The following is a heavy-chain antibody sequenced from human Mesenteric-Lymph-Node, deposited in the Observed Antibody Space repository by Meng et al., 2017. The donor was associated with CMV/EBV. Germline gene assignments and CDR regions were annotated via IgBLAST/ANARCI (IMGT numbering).Heavy chain of an antibody. Sequence: GGSLRLSCAVSGGSISSSNWWSWVRQPPGKGLEWVAFIRYDEGNKYYADSVKGRFTISRDNSENTLYLQMNSLRAEDTAVYYCAKAWGGSSSRQLIDWGQGTLVTVSS. V-gene: IGHV3-30*02. CDR3: AKAWGGSSSRQLID. J-gene: IGHJ4*02. CDR2: IRYDEGNK. CDR1: GGSISSSNW. D-gene: IGHD2-2*01.